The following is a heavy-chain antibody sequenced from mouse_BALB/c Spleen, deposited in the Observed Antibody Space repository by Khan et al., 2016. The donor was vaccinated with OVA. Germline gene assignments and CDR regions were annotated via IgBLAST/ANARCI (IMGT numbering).Heavy chain of an antibody. D-gene: IGHD2-3*01. CDR2: ISYSGST. Sequence: VQLKESGPGLVKPSQSLSLTCTVTGYSITSDYAWNWIRQFPENKLEWMGYISYSGSTSYNPSLKSRISITRDTSKNQFFLQLNSVTTEATATYYCARDGSRYNYAMDYWGQGTAVTVSS. V-gene: IGHV3-2*02. CDR3: ARDGSRYNYAMDY. J-gene: IGHJ4*01. CDR1: GYSITSDYA.